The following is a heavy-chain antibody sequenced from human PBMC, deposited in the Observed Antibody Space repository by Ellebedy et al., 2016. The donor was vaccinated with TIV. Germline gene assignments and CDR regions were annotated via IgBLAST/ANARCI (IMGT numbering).Heavy chain of an antibody. V-gene: IGHV1-46*01. CDR2: INPSGGNT. CDR1: GYTFTSYY. Sequence: AASVKVSCKASGYTFTSYYMHWVRQAPGQGLEWMGIINPSGGNTNYAQKLQGRVTMTTDTSTSTAYIELRSLRSDDTAVYYCARNTPMAEYFDYWGQGTLVTVSS. CDR3: ARNTPMAEYFDY. J-gene: IGHJ4*02. D-gene: IGHD5-18*01.